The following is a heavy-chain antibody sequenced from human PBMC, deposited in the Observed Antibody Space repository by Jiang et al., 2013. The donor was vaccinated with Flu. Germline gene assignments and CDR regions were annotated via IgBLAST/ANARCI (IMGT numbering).Heavy chain of an antibody. CDR1: GFTFSRYW. D-gene: IGHD4-11*01. CDR2: XKNDGSET. J-gene: IGHJ4*02. CDR3: ARDWGGDYNYYGAY. Sequence: QLVESGGGLVQPGDSLRISCAASGFTFSRYWMSWVRQGPGKGLEWVGNXKNDGSETKYADSVKGRFTISRDNVQNSLFLQMNNLKAEDTAVYYCARDWGGDYNYYGAYWGQGTLITVSS. V-gene: IGHV3-7*01.